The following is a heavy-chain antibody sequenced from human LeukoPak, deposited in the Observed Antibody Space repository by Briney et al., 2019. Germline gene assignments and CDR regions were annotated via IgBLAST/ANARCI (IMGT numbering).Heavy chain of an antibody. Sequence: GGSLRLSCAASGFTFSSYAMNWVRQAPGKGLEWVGRIKSKRDFETIDYAAPVKGRFTISRDDSRNTLYLQMNSLKIEDTALYYCMIDVPGGSYPFDYWGQGTLVTVSS. CDR2: IKSKRDFETI. CDR1: GFTFSSYA. D-gene: IGHD1-26*01. CDR3: MIDVPGGSYPFDY. J-gene: IGHJ4*02. V-gene: IGHV3-15*01.